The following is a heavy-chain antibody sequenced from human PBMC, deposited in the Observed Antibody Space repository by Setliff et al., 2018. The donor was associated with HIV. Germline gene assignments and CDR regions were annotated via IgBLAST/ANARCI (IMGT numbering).Heavy chain of an antibody. J-gene: IGHJ4*02. D-gene: IGHD3-22*01. CDR1: GAPISSYY. CDR2: MYHTGST. CDR3: ARAADYHDSSGYWAPPRYFDY. Sequence: SETLSLTCKVSGAPISSYYWNWIRQPPGKGLEWIGSMYHTGSTYYSPSLNSRFTISVDTSKNQFSLKLRSVTAADTAVYYCARAADYHDSSGYWAPPRYFDYWGQGTLVTVSS. V-gene: IGHV4-38-2*02.